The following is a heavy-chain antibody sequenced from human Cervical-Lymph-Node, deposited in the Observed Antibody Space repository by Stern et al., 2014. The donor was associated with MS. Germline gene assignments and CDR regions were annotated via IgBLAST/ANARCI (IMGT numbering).Heavy chain of an antibody. D-gene: IGHD3-3*01. CDR1: GGSVSSGSRY. Sequence: QVQLVESGPGLVKPSQTLSLTCTVSGGSVSSGSRYWSWIRQHPGTGLEWIGYISYSGNTYYSPSLQSRLTISMYTSKNQFSLKLRSVTATDTAIYYCARVTEFLRFFYPDYWGQGTLVTASS. V-gene: IGHV4-31*03. J-gene: IGHJ4*02. CDR3: ARVTEFLRFFYPDY. CDR2: ISYSGNT.